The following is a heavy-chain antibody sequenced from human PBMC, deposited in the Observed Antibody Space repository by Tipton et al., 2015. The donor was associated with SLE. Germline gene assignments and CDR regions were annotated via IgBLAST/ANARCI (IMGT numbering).Heavy chain of an antibody. CDR1: GGSFSGYY. CDR2: INHSGST. CDR3: ARHEGTWGSGWYYAFDI. D-gene: IGHD6-19*01. J-gene: IGHJ3*02. V-gene: IGHV4-34*01. Sequence: LRLSCAVYGGSFSGYYWSWIRQPPGKGLEWIGEINHSGSTNYNPSLKSRVTISVDTSKNQFSLKLSSVTAADTAVYYCARHEGTWGSGWYYAFDIWGQGTMVTVSS.